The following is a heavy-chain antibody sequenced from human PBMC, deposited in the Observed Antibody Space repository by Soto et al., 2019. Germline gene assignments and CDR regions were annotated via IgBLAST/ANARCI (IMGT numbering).Heavy chain of an antibody. D-gene: IGHD3-3*01. CDR1: GYTFTNYA. CDR3: ARDLRIIPGADPPAGFDY. CDR2: INVATGNT. J-gene: IGHJ4*02. V-gene: IGHV1-3*01. Sequence: GASVKVSCKASGYTFTNYAMHWVRRAPGQRLEWMGWINVATGNTKYSQKLQGRVTISSDTSARTAYMELSPLRSEDTAMYYCARDLRIIPGADPPAGFDYWGQGTLVTVSS.